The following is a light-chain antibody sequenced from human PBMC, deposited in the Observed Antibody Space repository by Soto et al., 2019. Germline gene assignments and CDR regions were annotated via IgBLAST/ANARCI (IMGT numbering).Light chain of an antibody. CDR3: SSYTSSSTLV. Sequence: QSALTQPASVSGSPGQSITISCTGTSSDVGGYNYVSWYQPHPGKAPKLMIYEVSNRTSGVSNRFSGSKSGNTASLTISWLQAEDEADYYCSSYTSSSTLVFGTGTKLTVL. V-gene: IGLV2-14*01. J-gene: IGLJ1*01. CDR1: SSDVGGYNY. CDR2: EVS.